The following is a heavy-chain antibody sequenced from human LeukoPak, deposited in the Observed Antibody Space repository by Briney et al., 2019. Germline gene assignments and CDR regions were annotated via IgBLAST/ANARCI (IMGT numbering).Heavy chain of an antibody. Sequence: GGSLRLSCAASGFTFSGSTMHWVRQASGKGLEWVGRIRSKADSYATAYAASVKGRFTISRDDSKNTAFLQMNSLKTEDTAVYYCTRLNWNDEGFDYWGQGTLVTVSS. CDR3: TRLNWNDEGFDY. D-gene: IGHD1-1*01. CDR2: IRSKADSYAT. CDR1: GFTFSGST. V-gene: IGHV3-73*01. J-gene: IGHJ4*02.